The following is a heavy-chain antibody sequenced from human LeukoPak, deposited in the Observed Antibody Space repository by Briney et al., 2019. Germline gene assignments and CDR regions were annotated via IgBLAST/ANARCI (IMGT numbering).Heavy chain of an antibody. D-gene: IGHD2-15*01. J-gene: IGHJ5*02. CDR2: IYYGGSA. CDR3: ARQPNIVVVDNWFDP. Sequence: SETLSLTCTVSGGSITSGGFYWGWIRQPPGKGLEWIGNIYYGGSAYYNPSLKSRVTISVDTSKNQFSLKLSSVTAADTAVYYCARQPNIVVVDNWFDPWGQGTLVAVSS. CDR1: GGSITSGGFY. V-gene: IGHV4-39*07.